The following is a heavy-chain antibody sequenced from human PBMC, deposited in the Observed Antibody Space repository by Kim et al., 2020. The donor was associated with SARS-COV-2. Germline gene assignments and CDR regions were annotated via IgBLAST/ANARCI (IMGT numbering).Heavy chain of an antibody. D-gene: IGHD3-9*01. CDR3: AKEDQDILTDYYYLDS. J-gene: IGHJ4*02. V-gene: IGHV3-23*01. Sequence: GGSLRLSCAASGFTFSRNNMSWVRQAPGKGLEWVSRISGSGGSTYYADSVKGRFTISRDNSKNTLYLQMNSLRAEDTAVYYCAKEDQDILTDYYYLDSWGQGTLVTVSS. CDR1: GFTFSRNN. CDR2: ISGSGGST.